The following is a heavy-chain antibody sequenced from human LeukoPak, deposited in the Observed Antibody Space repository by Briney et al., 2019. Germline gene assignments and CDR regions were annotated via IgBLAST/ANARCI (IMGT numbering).Heavy chain of an antibody. D-gene: IGHD2-15*01. CDR3: ARYLVPPCSGGSCYSRPQDY. CDR1: GFTFSSYA. J-gene: IGHJ4*02. Sequence: PGGSLRLSCAASGFTFSSYAMSWVRQAPGKGLEWVSAISGSGGSTYYADSVKGRFTISRDNSKNTLYLQMNSLRAEDTAVYYCARYLVPPCSGGSCYSRPQDYWGQGTLVTVSS. CDR2: ISGSGGST. V-gene: IGHV3-23*01.